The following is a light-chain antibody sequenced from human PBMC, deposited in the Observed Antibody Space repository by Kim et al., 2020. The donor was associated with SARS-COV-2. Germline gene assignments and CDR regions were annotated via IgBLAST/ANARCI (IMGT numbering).Light chain of an antibody. CDR3: QAWDSNTVV. Sequence: SYELTQPPSVSVSPGQTALITCSGDKLGDKYACWYQQKPGQSPVLVIYQDNKRPSGIPERFSGSNSGNTATLTISGTQTMDEADYYCQAWDSNTVVFGGG. J-gene: IGLJ2*01. CDR2: QDN. V-gene: IGLV3-1*01. CDR1: KLGDKY.